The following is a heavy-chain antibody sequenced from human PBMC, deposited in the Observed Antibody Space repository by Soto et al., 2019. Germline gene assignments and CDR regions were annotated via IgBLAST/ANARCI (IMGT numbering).Heavy chain of an antibody. CDR3: ASPGGDGYNYRFDY. V-gene: IGHV3-21*01. CDR1: GFTFSSYS. D-gene: IGHD5-12*01. CDR2: ISSSSSYI. Sequence: EVQLVESGGGLVKPGGSLRLSCAASGFTFSSYSMNWVRQAPGKGLEWVSSISSSSSYIYYADSVKGRFTISRDNAKNSLYLQMNSLRAEDTAVYYCASPGGDGYNYRFDYWGQGTLVTVSS. J-gene: IGHJ4*02.